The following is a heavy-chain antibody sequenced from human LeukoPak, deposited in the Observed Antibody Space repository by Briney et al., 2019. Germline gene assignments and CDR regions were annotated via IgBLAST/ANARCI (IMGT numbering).Heavy chain of an antibody. CDR1: GFTLGSHW. Sequence: PGGSLRLSCAASGFTLGSHWMSWVRQAPGKGLEWVTHINQDGSENYYVDSVKGRFTISRDNTRNTLSLEMNNLRAEDTAVYYCAREKVVASQYYYYGMDVWGQGTTVTVSS. J-gene: IGHJ6*02. D-gene: IGHD2-15*01. CDR3: AREKVVASQYYYYGMDV. V-gene: IGHV3-7*01. CDR2: INQDGSEN.